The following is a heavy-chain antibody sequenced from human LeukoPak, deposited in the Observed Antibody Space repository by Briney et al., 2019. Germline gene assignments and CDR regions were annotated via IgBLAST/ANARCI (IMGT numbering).Heavy chain of an antibody. CDR3: ARVPRRVVVPAAILFDP. CDR2: INPNSGGT. CDR1: GYTFTGYY. J-gene: IGHJ5*02. D-gene: IGHD2-2*02. Sequence: ASVKVFCKASGYTFTGYYMHWVRQAPGQGLEWMGWINPNSGGTNYAQKFQGRVTMTRDTSISTAYMELSRLRSGDTAVYYCARVPRRVVVPAAILFDPWGQGTLVTVSS. V-gene: IGHV1-2*02.